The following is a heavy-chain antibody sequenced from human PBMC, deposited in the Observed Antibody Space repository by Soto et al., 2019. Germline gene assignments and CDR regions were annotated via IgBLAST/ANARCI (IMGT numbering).Heavy chain of an antibody. CDR2: ISSSDNTI. D-gene: IGHD3-22*01. CDR3: ARELLSPGSGYQRGYFDY. CDR1: GFTFSDYY. J-gene: IGHJ4*02. V-gene: IGHV3-11*01. Sequence: GGSLRLSCAASGFTFSDYYMSWIRQAPGKGLEWVSYISSSDNTIYYADSVKGRFTISRDNAKNSLYLQMNSLRAEDTAVYYCARELLSPGSGYQRGYFDYWGQGTLVTVSS.